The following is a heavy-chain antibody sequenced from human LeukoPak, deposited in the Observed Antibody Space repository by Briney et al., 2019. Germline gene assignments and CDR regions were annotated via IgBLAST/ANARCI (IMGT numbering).Heavy chain of an antibody. CDR3: ARCRNGYRNDVFDI. Sequence: GGSLRLSCAASGFSFSNYGMNLVRQAPGKGLEWVSLISSSSSYIYYADSVKGRFTISRDNAKSSLYLQMNSLRAEDTAVYYCARCRNGYRNDVFDIWGQGTMVTVSS. CDR2: ISSSSSYI. CDR1: GFSFSNYG. J-gene: IGHJ3*02. V-gene: IGHV3-21*01. D-gene: IGHD5-24*01.